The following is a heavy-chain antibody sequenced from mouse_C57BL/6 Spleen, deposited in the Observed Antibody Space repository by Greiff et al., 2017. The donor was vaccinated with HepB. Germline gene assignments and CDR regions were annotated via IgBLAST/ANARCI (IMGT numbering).Heavy chain of an antibody. Sequence: QVQLQQSGAELVRPGSSVKLSCKASGYTFTSYWMDWVKQRPGQGLEWIGNIYPSDSETHYNQKFKDKATLTVDKSSSTAYMQLSSLTSEDSAVYYCATTVVATHYFDYWGQGTTLTVSS. CDR2: IYPSDSET. V-gene: IGHV1-61*01. CDR1: GYTFTSYW. D-gene: IGHD1-1*01. CDR3: ATTVVATHYFDY. J-gene: IGHJ2*01.